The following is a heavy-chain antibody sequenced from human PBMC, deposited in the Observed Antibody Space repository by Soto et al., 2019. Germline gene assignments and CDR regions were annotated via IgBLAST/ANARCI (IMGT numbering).Heavy chain of an antibody. CDR3: ARDGSSYSSYWYNHYAMDV. CDR1: GFTFSDYS. Sequence: EVQLVESGGGLVKPGGSLRLSCTGSGFTFSDYSMNWVRLAPGKGLEWVSSISKSSAYIFHADSVKGRFTISRDNAKNSLYLHLNSLRAEDTAVYYCARDGSSYSSYWYNHYAMDVWGQGTTVTVSS. J-gene: IGHJ6*02. CDR2: ISKSSAYI. D-gene: IGHD6-19*01. V-gene: IGHV3-21*01.